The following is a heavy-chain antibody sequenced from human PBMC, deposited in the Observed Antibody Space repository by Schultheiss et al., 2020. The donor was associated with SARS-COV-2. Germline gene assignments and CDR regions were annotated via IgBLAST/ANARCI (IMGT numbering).Heavy chain of an antibody. V-gene: IGHV4-39*01. Sequence: SETLSLTCTVSGGSISSSSYYWGWIRQPPGKGLEWIGSIYHSGSTYYNPSLKSRVTISVDTSKNQFSLKLSSVTAADTAVYYCARGPARLSARHAYYYMDVWGKGTTVTVSS. CDR2: IYHSGST. CDR3: ARGPARLSARHAYYYMDV. D-gene: IGHD6-6*01. CDR1: GGSISSSSYY. J-gene: IGHJ6*03.